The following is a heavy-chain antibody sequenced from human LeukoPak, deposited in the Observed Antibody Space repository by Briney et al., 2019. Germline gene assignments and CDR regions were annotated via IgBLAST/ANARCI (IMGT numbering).Heavy chain of an antibody. CDR1: GFTFSSYG. J-gene: IGHJ4*02. CDR3: AKAVEGGGMTSDY. CDR2: ISYDGSNK. D-gene: IGHD3-16*01. V-gene: IGHV3-30*18. Sequence: GGSLRLSCAASGFTFSSYGMHWVRQAPGKGLEWVAVISYDGSNKYYADSVKGRFTISRDNSKNTLYLQMNSLRAEDTAVYYCAKAVEGGGMTSDYWGQGTLVTVSS.